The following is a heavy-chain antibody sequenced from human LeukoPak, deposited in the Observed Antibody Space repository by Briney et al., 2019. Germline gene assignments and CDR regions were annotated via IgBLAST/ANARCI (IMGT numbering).Heavy chain of an antibody. V-gene: IGHV4-59*01. CDR1: GGPTTEYY. Sequence: PSETLSLTCSVSGGPTTEYYWSWIRQPPGKGLEWIGYIYHTGSTNYSPSLKSRVTMSVDASRNQFSLKLVSVTAADTAVYYCARDRGTTGYYYLDSWGQGILVTVSS. CDR2: IYHTGST. J-gene: IGHJ4*02. CDR3: ARDRGTTGYYYLDS. D-gene: IGHD1-26*01.